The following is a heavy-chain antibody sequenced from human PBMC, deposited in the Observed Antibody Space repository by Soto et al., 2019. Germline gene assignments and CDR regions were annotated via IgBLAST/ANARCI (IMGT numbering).Heavy chain of an antibody. J-gene: IGHJ4*02. V-gene: IGHV3-48*02. CDR1: EFTFSKNS. CDR3: ASGNSGSFDY. CDR2: INYNSETI. D-gene: IGHD1-26*01. Sequence: GGSLRLSCAASEFTFSKNSMNWVRQAPGKGLEWISYINYNSETIYYADSVKGRFTIFRDNAKNSLYLQMNSLRDDDTAVYYCASGNSGSFDYWGQGTLVTVSS.